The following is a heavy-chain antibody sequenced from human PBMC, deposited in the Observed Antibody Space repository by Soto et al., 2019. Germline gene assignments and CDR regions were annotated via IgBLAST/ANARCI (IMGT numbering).Heavy chain of an antibody. Sequence: ASVKVSCKASGYTFTSYGISWVLQAPGQGLEWTGWISAYNGNTNYAQKFQGRVTITADESTSTAYMELSSLRSEDTAVYYCARPSYCGGDCYAALDIRGQGTMVTVSS. J-gene: IGHJ3*02. CDR1: GYTFTSYG. CDR2: ISAYNGNT. V-gene: IGHV1-18*01. CDR3: ARPSYCGGDCYAALDI. D-gene: IGHD2-21*02.